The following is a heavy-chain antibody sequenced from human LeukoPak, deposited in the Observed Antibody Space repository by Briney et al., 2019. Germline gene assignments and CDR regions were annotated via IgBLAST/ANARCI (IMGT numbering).Heavy chain of an antibody. Sequence: ASVKVSCKASGYSFTNYGISWVRQVPGPGLEWMGWINTYNGNTNYAQNLQGRITMTTDTSTSTAYMEVRSLRSDDTAVYYCARESSASGSYYNVGDAFDMWGQGTMVTVSS. CDR2: INTYNGNT. V-gene: IGHV1-18*01. J-gene: IGHJ3*02. CDR3: ARESSASGSYYNVGDAFDM. CDR1: GYSFTNYG. D-gene: IGHD3-10*01.